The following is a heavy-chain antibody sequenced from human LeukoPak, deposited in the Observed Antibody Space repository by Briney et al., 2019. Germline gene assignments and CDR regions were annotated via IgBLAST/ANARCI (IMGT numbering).Heavy chain of an antibody. J-gene: IGHJ6*03. CDR1: GGTFSSYA. Sequence: SVKVSCKASGGTFSSYAISWVRQAPGQGLEWKGGIIPIFGTANYAQKFQGRVTITTDESTSTAYMELSSLRSEDTAVYYCASHSYGLYYYCYYMDVWGKGTTVTVSS. CDR3: ASHSYGLYYYCYYMDV. CDR2: IIPIFGTA. D-gene: IGHD5-18*01. V-gene: IGHV1-69*05.